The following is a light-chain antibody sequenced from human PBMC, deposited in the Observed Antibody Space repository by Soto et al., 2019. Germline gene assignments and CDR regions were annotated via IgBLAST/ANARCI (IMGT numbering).Light chain of an antibody. CDR2: RAS. CDR3: QQYYSYPQT. J-gene: IGKJ1*01. CDR1: RSVSSNY. V-gene: IGKV3-20*01. Sequence: EIVLTQSPGTLSLSPGETATLSCRASRSVSSNYLAWYQQRPGQAPRLLINRASNRATGIPDRFTGSGSGTDFTLTINRLEPADFAVYYCQQYYSYPQTFGQGTKVEIK.